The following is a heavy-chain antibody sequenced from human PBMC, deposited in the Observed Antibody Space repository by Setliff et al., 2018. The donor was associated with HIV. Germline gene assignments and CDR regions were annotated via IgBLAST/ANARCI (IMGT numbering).Heavy chain of an antibody. CDR2: IYISGTT. Sequence: SETLSLTCTVSGGSINNHYWYWIRQPPGKGLEWIGYIYISGTTNYNPSLKNRVTMSLDTSKTQVSLRLTPVTAADTAVYYCARRSIVGVTRGFYYYGLDVWGQGTTVTVSS. J-gene: IGHJ6*02. D-gene: IGHD1-26*01. CDR3: ARRSIVGVTRGFYYYGLDV. CDR1: GGSINNHY. V-gene: IGHV4-4*09.